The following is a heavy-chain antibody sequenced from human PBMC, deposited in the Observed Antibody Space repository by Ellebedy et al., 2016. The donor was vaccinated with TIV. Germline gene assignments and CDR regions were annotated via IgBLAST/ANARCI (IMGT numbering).Heavy chain of an antibody. CDR3: ARGIGYSVPYEYFQH. D-gene: IGHD2-15*01. CDR2: ISGSGENT. Sequence: GGSLRLSCAASGFTVNNYAMSWVRQAPGKGLEWVSSISGSGENTFYADSVKGRFTISRDSSKNTLYLQMDSLRAEDTAVYYCARGIGYSVPYEYFQHWGQGTLVTVSS. V-gene: IGHV3-23*01. CDR1: GFTVNNYA. J-gene: IGHJ1*01.